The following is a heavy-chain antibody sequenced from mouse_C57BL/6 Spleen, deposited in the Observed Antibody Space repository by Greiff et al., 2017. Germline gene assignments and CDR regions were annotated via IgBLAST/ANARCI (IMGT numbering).Heavy chain of an antibody. Sequence: EVQLQESGPGLVKPSQSLSLTCSVTGYSITSGYYWNWIRQFPGNKLEWMGYISYDGSNNYNPSLKNRISITRDTSKNQFFLKLNSVTTEDTATYYCARDLYYFDCWGQVATLTVSS. CDR2: ISYDGSN. J-gene: IGHJ2*01. V-gene: IGHV3-6*01. CDR1: GYSITSGYY. CDR3: ARDLYYFDC.